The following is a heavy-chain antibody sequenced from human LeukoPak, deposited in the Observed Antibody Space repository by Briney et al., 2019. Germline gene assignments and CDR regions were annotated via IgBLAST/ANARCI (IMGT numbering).Heavy chain of an antibody. CDR1: GGSISSYY. J-gene: IGHJ4*02. CDR3: ARDGPRDRKFDY. CDR2: IYYSGST. D-gene: IGHD1-14*01. V-gene: IGHV4-59*12. Sequence: SETLSLTCTVSGGSISSYYWSWIRQPPGKGLEWIGYIYYSGSTNYNPSLKSRVTISVDTSKNQFSLKLSSVTAADTAVYYCARDGPRDRKFDYWGQGTLVTVSS.